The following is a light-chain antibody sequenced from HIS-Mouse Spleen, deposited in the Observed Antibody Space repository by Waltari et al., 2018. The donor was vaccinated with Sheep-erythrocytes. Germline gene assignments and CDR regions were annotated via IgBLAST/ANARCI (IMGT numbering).Light chain of an antibody. CDR3: AAWDDSLSGPV. J-gene: IGLJ3*02. Sequence: QSVLTQPPSASGTPGQRVTISCSGSSSNIGSNYVYWYQQLPGTAPKLLIYGNNQRRAGVPDRFSGSRSGTSASLAISGLRSEDEADYYCAAWDDSLSGPVFGGGTKLTVL. V-gene: IGLV1-47*01. CDR2: GNN. CDR1: SSNIGSNY.